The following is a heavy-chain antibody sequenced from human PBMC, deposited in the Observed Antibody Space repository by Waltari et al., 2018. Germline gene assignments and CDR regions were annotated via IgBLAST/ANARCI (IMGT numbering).Heavy chain of an antibody. Sequence: QVQLVESGGGVVQPGRSLRLSCAASGFTFSSSGMHWVRQAPGKGLEWVAVIWYDGSNKYYADSVKGRFTISRDNSKNTLYLQMNSLRAEDTAMYYCAKDASSSPGYMDVWGKGTTVTVSS. CDR3: AKDASSSPGYMDV. J-gene: IGHJ6*03. D-gene: IGHD6-6*01. V-gene: IGHV3-30*18. CDR2: IWYDGSNK. CDR1: GFTFSSSG.